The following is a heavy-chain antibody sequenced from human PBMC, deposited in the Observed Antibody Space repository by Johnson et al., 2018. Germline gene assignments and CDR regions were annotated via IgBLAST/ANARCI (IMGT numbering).Heavy chain of an antibody. Sequence: QVQLVQSGGGVVQPGRSLRLSCAASGFTFSTFGMHWVRQAPGKGLEWVAVIWYDGSNKFYADSVKGRFTISRDNSKNTLYLQMNSLRAEDTAVYYCAGDRYSSGGVGWFDPWGQGTLVTVSS. J-gene: IGHJ5*02. CDR3: AGDRYSSGGVGWFDP. CDR1: GFTFSTFG. D-gene: IGHD6-19*01. V-gene: IGHV3-33*01. CDR2: IWYDGSNK.